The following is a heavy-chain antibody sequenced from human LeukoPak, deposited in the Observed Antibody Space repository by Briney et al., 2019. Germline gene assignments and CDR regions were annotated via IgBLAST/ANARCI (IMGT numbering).Heavy chain of an antibody. Sequence: GASVKVSCKASGYTFTSYGISWVRQAPGQGLEWMGRIIPILGIANYAQKFQGRVTITADKSTSTAYMELSSLRSEDTAVYYCARDLYYGDYRGWGDLGFDYWGQGTLVTVSS. J-gene: IGHJ4*02. CDR3: ARDLYYGDYRGWGDLGFDY. V-gene: IGHV1-69*04. CDR1: GYTFTSYG. CDR2: IIPILGIA. D-gene: IGHD4-17*01.